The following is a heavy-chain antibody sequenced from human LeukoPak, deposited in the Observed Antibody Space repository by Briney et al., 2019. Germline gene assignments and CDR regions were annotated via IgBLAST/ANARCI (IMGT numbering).Heavy chain of an antibody. J-gene: IGHJ4*02. CDR1: GGSFSGYY. V-gene: IGHV4-34*01. Sequence: TLSLTCAVYGGSFSGYYWSWIRQPPGKGLEWIGEINHSGSTNYNPSLKSRVTISVDTSKNQFSLKLSSVTAADTAVYYCARTMRQGGYSYGYPAYYFDYWGQGTLVTVS. CDR3: ARTMRQGGYSYGYPAYYFDY. D-gene: IGHD5-18*01. CDR2: INHSGST.